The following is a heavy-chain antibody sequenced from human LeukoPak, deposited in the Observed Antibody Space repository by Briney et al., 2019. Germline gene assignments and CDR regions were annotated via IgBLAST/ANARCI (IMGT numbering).Heavy chain of an antibody. D-gene: IGHD3-9*01. V-gene: IGHV1-46*01. CDR1: GYTFTSYY. CDR2: INPSGGST. CDR3: ARVLRYFDVPPPLAMPHFDP. Sequence: ASVKVSCKASGYTFTSYYMHWVRQAPGQGLEWMGIINPSGGSTSYAQKFQGRVTMTRDTSTSTVYMELRSLRSDDTAVYYCARVLRYFDVPPPLAMPHFDPWGQGTLVTVSS. J-gene: IGHJ5*02.